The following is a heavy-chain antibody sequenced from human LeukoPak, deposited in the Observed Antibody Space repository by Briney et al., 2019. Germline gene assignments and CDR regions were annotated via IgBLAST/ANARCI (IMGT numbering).Heavy chain of an antibody. V-gene: IGHV4-59*01. Sequence: PSETLSLTCTVSGGSISNYYWNWIRQFPGKGLEWIGYISHSGSTNYSPSLESRVTISVDPSKNQFSLRLSSVTAADTAVYYCARARNYYDNSGYYYEGDAFDIWGQGTMVTVSS. D-gene: IGHD3-22*01. CDR1: GGSISNYY. CDR2: ISHSGST. CDR3: ARARNYYDNSGYYYEGDAFDI. J-gene: IGHJ3*02.